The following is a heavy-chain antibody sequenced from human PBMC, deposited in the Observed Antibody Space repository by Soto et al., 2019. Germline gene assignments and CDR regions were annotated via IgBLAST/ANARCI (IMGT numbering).Heavy chain of an antibody. CDR1: GFTFSSYG. D-gene: IGHD3-3*01. Sequence: QVQLVESGGGVVQPGRSLRLSCAASGFTFSSYGMHWVRQAPGKGLEWVAVISYDGSNKYYADSVKGRFTISRDNSNNTLYLQMNSLRAEDTAVYYCAKEGGDGYYDFWSGYYTGPDYWGQGTLVTVSS. CDR3: AKEGGDGYYDFWSGYYTGPDY. J-gene: IGHJ4*02. V-gene: IGHV3-30*18. CDR2: ISYDGSNK.